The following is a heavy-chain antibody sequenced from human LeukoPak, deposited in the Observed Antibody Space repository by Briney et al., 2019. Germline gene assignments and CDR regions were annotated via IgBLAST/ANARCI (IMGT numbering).Heavy chain of an antibody. CDR1: GYTFTGYY. J-gene: IGHJ4*02. CDR2: IYPRDGST. CDR3: ARDQEGFDY. Sequence: GASVKVSCKASGYTFTGYYMHRVRQAPGQGLEWMGMIYPRDGSTSYAQKFQGRVTVTRDTSTSTVHMELSGLRSEDTAVYYCARDQEGFDYWGQGTLVTVSS. V-gene: IGHV1-46*01.